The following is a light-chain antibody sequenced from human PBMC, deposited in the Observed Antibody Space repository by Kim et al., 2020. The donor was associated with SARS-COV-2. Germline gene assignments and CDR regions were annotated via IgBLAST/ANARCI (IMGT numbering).Light chain of an antibody. Sequence: DLQLTQSPSSLSASVGDRVTITCRASQNKSWYLNWYQQKPGKAPNLLIYATSTLQTGVPSRFSGSASGADFTLTISDLQPEDFATYYCQQTYSTPWTFGQGTKVDIK. J-gene: IGKJ1*01. CDR3: QQTYSTPWT. CDR1: QNKSWY. CDR2: ATS. V-gene: IGKV1-39*01.